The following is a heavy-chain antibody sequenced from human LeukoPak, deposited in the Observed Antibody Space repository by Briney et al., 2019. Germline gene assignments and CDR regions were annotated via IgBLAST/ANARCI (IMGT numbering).Heavy chain of an antibody. CDR1: GFTFSNAY. V-gene: IGHV3-74*01. J-gene: IGHJ4*02. D-gene: IGHD4-23*01. CDR2: IASDGSST. Sequence: GGSLRLSCAASGFTFSNAYMNWVRQAPGKGLVWVSRIASDGSSTTYADSVKGRFSISRDNAKNTLYLQMNSLRVEDTAVYYCARGRPHGNDYWGQGTLVTVSS. CDR3: ARGRPHGNDY.